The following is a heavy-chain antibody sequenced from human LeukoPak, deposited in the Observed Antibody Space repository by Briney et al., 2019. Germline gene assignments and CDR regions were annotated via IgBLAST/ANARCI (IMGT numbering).Heavy chain of an antibody. D-gene: IGHD4-17*01. J-gene: IGHJ4*02. Sequence: PGGSLRLSCAASGFTFSSYSMKLVLQAPGKGLEWVSSISSCSTYIYYADSVKGRFTISRDNAKNSLYLQMNSLRAEDTAVYYCARTDTVTTQSDYWGQGTLVTVSS. CDR2: ISSCSTYI. CDR3: ARTDTVTTQSDY. CDR1: GFTFSSYS. V-gene: IGHV3-21*01.